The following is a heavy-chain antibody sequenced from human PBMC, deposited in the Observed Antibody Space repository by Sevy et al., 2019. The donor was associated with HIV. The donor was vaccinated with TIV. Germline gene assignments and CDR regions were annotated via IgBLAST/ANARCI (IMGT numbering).Heavy chain of an antibody. V-gene: IGHV4-34*01. Sequence: SETLSLTCAVYGGSFSGYYWSWIRQPPGKGLEWIGEINHSGSTNYNPSLKSRVTISVDTSKNPFSLKLSSVTAADTAVYYCARGGAAAGITYYYYYGMDVWGQGTTVTVSS. CDR3: ARGGAAAGITYYYYYGMDV. CDR1: GGSFSGYY. CDR2: INHSGST. D-gene: IGHD6-13*01. J-gene: IGHJ6*02.